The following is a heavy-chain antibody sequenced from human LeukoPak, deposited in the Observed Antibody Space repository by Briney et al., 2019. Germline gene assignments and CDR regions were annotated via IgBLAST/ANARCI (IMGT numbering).Heavy chain of an antibody. D-gene: IGHD1-26*01. CDR2: TSYSEGT. Sequence: SETLSLTCTVSGGSVSRGGYYWNWIRQHPGKGLEWIGFTSYSEGTYYNPSLMSRITISVDRSQNQFSLKMRDVTAADTAVYFCATADWESFYFDSWGQGVLVAASS. CDR1: GGSVSRGGYY. CDR3: ATADWESFYFDS. V-gene: IGHV4-31*03. J-gene: IGHJ4*02.